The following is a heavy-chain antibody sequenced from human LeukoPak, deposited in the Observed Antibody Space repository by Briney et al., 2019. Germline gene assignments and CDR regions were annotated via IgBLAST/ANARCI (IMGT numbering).Heavy chain of an antibody. V-gene: IGHV4-34*01. J-gene: IGHJ3*02. Sequence: SETLSLTCAVYGGSFSGYFWSWIRQPPGKGLEWIGEINHSGSTNYNPSPKSRVTISVDTSKNQFSLKLSSVTAADTAVYYCARQREQRYCSGGSCFSRAFDIWGQGTMVTVSS. CDR3: ARQREQRYCSGGSCFSRAFDI. D-gene: IGHD2-15*01. CDR2: INHSGST. CDR1: GGSFSGYF.